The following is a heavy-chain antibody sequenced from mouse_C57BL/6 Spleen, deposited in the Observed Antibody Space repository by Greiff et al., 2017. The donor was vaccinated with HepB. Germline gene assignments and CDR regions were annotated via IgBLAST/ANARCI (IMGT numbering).Heavy chain of an antibody. Sequence: QVQLQQPGAELVKPGASVTLSCKASGYTFPSYWMHWVKQRPGRGLEWIGRIDPNSGGTKYKEKFKSKATLTVDKPSSTAYMQLSSQTSGDSAVYYGANYYGSSHGYFDVWGTGTTVTVSS. D-gene: IGHD1-1*01. V-gene: IGHV1-72*01. J-gene: IGHJ1*03. CDR1: GYTFPSYW. CDR2: IDPNSGGT. CDR3: ANYYGSSHGYFDV.